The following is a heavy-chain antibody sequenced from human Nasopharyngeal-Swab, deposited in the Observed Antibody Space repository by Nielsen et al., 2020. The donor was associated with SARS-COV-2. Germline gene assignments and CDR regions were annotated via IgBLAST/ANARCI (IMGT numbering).Heavy chain of an antibody. CDR3: ARDPHGVRGAMQDAFDL. D-gene: IGHD3-16*01. Sequence: GESLKISCAVSGFTFNNYWMHWVRQAPGKGLVWVSRINGEESRTSYADSVKGRFTISRDNAKNTLYLQMNSLRADDAAMYYCARDPHGVRGAMQDAFDLWGQG. J-gene: IGHJ3*01. V-gene: IGHV3-74*01. CDR2: INGEESRT. CDR1: GFTFNNYW.